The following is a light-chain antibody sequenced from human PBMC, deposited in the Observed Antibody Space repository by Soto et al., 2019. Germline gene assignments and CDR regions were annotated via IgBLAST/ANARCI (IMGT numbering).Light chain of an antibody. CDR3: CSYADNYRYV. V-gene: IGLV2-11*01. J-gene: IGLJ1*01. CDR2: DVS. Sequence: QSVLTQPRSVSGSPGQSVTISCTGTSSDVGAYKYVSWYQQHPGKAPKLMTYDVSKRPSGVPDRFSGSKSGNTASLTISGLQAEDEADYYCCSYADNYRYVFGKGTKVNVL. CDR1: SSDVGAYKY.